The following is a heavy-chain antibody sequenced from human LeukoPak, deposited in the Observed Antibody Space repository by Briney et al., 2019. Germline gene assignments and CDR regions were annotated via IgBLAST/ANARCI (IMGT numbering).Heavy chain of an antibody. CDR3: ARGFRSGWSVF. CDR2: INPNSGGT. D-gene: IGHD6-19*01. Sequence: ASVKVSCKASGYTFTGYYIHWARQAPGQGLEWMGWINPNSGGTDYGQKFQGRVTMTRDTSISTAYMELSSLRSDDTAVYYCARGFRSGWSVFWGQGTLVTVSS. V-gene: IGHV1-2*02. CDR1: GYTFTGYY. J-gene: IGHJ4*02.